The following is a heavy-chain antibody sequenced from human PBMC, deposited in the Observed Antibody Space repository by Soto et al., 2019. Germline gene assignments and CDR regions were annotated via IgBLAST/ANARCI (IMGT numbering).Heavy chain of an antibody. D-gene: IGHD6-13*01. J-gene: IGHJ4*02. CDR3: ARDEGNSWYVGDY. CDR1: GFTFSSYG. V-gene: IGHV3-33*05. Sequence: QVQLVESGGSVVQPRRSLRLSCAASGFTFSSYGMHWVRQAPGKGLEWVAVISYDGSDTYYADSVKGRFTISRDNFKNTLYLQMNSLRAEDTAVYYCARDEGNSWYVGDYWGQGTLVTVSS. CDR2: ISYDGSDT.